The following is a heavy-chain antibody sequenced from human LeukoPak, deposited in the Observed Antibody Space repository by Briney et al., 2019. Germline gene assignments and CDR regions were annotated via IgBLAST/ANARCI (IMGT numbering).Heavy chain of an antibody. V-gene: IGHV4-34*01. Sequence: PSETLSLTCAVYGGSFSGYYWSWIRQSPGKGLEWIGEINHSGSTNYTPSLKSRVTISVDTSRNQFSLKLSSVTAADTAVYYCATNPGGYCSSSSCYGEAPWGQGTLVTVSS. CDR3: ATNPGGYCSSSSCYGEAP. J-gene: IGHJ5*02. D-gene: IGHD2-2*01. CDR2: INHSGST. CDR1: GGSFSGYY.